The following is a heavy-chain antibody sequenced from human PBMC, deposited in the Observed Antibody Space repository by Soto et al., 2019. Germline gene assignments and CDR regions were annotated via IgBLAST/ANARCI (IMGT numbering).Heavy chain of an antibody. CDR3: AREVQVHTPAFVY. CDR2: ISPMFGAA. D-gene: IGHD3-10*01. J-gene: IGHJ4*02. V-gene: IGHV1-69*19. CDR1: GGTFNTYA. Sequence: QVQLVQSGAEMKKPGSSVKVSCQSSGGTFNTYAMNWVRQAPGQGPEWMGDISPMFGAANYAPKLQGRVTITADESKGTSYMQLSTLTSEDTALYFRAREVQVHTPAFVYWGQGTLVTVSS.